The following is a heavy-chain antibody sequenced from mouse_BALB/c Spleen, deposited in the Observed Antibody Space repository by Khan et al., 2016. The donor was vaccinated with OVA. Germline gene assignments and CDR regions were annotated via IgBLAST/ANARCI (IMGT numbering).Heavy chain of an antibody. CDR3: VREGNDWAWFAY. V-gene: IGHV10-3*03. CDR1: GFTFNTYA. CDR2: IRSKSNNYAT. D-gene: IGHD4-1*01. J-gene: IGHJ3*01. Sequence: EVQLVESGGGLVQPKGSLKLSCAASGFTFNTYAMHWVCQAPGKGLEWVARIRSKSNNYATYYADSVKDRFTISRDDPQSMINLQMNNLKTEETAIYCGVREGNDWAWFAYWGQGTLVTVSA.